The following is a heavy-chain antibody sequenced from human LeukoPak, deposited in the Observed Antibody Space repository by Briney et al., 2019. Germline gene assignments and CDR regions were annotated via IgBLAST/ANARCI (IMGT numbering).Heavy chain of an antibody. CDR1: GFTFSSYA. CDR3: ARDQDPYYYYGMDV. CDR2: ISGSGGST. D-gene: IGHD2-15*01. J-gene: IGHJ6*02. Sequence: PGGSLRLSCAASGFTFSSYAMSWVRQAPGKGLEWVSAISGSGGSTYYADSVKGRFTISRDNSKNTLYLQMNSLRAEDTAVYYCARDQDPYYYYGMDVWGQGTTVTVSS. V-gene: IGHV3-23*01.